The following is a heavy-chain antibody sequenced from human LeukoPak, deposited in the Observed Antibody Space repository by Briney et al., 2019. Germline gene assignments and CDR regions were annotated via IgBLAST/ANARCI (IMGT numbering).Heavy chain of an antibody. Sequence: PGGSLRLSCGASGLTFSSYAMSWVRQAPRKGLEWVSAISGSGGSTYYADSVKGRFTISRDNSKNPLYLQMNSLRAEDTAVYYCAKGLYSSSWSRFDYWGQGTLVTVSS. J-gene: IGHJ4*02. CDR3: AKGLYSSSWSRFDY. D-gene: IGHD6-13*01. CDR2: ISGSGGST. CDR1: GLTFSSYA. V-gene: IGHV3-23*01.